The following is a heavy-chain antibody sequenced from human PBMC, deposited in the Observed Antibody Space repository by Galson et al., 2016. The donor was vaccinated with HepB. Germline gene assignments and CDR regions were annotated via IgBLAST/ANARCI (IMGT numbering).Heavy chain of an antibody. D-gene: IGHD6-13*01. J-gene: IGHJ3*02. V-gene: IGHV1-69*13. CDR3: AREFPGSARGTHDAFDI. CDR2: IIAVFRIG. CDR1: GYTFTNYG. Sequence: SVKVSCKASGYTFTNYGISWIRQAPGQGPEWMGGIIAVFRIGNYAQKFQGRVKITADDSTSTAHMELSSLRSEDTAVYYCAREFPGSARGTHDAFDIWGQGTMVTVSS.